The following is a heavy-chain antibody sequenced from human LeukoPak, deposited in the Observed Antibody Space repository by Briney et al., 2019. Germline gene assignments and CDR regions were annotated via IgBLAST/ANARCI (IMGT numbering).Heavy chain of an antibody. V-gene: IGHV4-59*11. CDR2: MFFTGDT. CDR1: GGSISSHY. Sequence: SETLSLTCTVSGGSISSHYWAWLRQPRGKGLEWIGWMFFTGDTNYNPSLKSRVTISVDHSKNQFSLKLTSVTAADTAVYYCAKEGNDYGANSIDYWGQGTLVTVSS. CDR3: AKEGNDYGANSIDY. D-gene: IGHD4-23*01. J-gene: IGHJ4*02.